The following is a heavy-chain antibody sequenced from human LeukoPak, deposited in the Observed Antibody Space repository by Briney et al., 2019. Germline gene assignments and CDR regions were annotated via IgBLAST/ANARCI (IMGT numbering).Heavy chain of an antibody. Sequence: SETLSLTCTVSGGSISSYYWSWIRQPAGKGLEWIGRIYTSGSTNYNPSLKSRVTMSVDTSKNQFSLKLSSVTAADTAVYYCARENMVRGVTISNWFDPWGQGTLVTVSS. CDR1: GGSISSYY. CDR3: ARENMVRGVTISNWFDP. J-gene: IGHJ5*02. V-gene: IGHV4-4*07. D-gene: IGHD3-10*01. CDR2: IYTSGST.